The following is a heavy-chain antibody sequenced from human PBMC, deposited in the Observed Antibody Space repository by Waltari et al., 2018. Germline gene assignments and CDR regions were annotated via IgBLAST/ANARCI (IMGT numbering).Heavy chain of an antibody. CDR1: GFTFSSYS. J-gene: IGHJ6*02. CDR2: ISSSSSYI. D-gene: IGHD3-22*01. Sequence: EVQLVESGGGLVKPGGSLRLSCAASGFTFSSYSMNWVRQAPGTGLEWVSSISSSSSYIYYADSVKGRFTISRDNAKNSLYLQMNSLRAEDTAVYYCARERLYYYDSSGPTLGYGMDVWGQGTTVTVSS. V-gene: IGHV3-21*01. CDR3: ARERLYYYDSSGPTLGYGMDV.